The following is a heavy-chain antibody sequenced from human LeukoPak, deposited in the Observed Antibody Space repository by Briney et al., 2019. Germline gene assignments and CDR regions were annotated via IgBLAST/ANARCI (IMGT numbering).Heavy chain of an antibody. J-gene: IGHJ5*02. V-gene: IGHV4-4*08. D-gene: IGHD3-22*01. CDR3: VRGPGRGYDLEP. CDR1: AGSICNFY. CDR2: ISTGGDI. Sequence: SDTLSLTCAVSAGSICNFYCSWARQPPGKGLQFIGYISTGGDINYNPSLRSRATMSINPSNNQLSLTLTSVTTADTAVYFCVRGPGRGYDLEPWGQGSLVTVSS.